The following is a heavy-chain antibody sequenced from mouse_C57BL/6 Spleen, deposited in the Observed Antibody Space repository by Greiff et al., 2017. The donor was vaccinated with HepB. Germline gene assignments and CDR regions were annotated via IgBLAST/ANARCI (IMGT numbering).Heavy chain of an antibody. D-gene: IGHD2-4*01. Sequence: VQLQQSGAELVKPGASVKLSCKASGYTFTSYWMHWVKQRPGQGLEWIGMIHPNSGSTNYNEKFKSKATLTVDKSSSTAYMQLSSLTSEDSAVYYCADDYYWYFDVWGTGTTVTVSS. CDR3: ADDYYWYFDV. V-gene: IGHV1-64*01. CDR1: GYTFTSYW. J-gene: IGHJ1*03. CDR2: IHPNSGST.